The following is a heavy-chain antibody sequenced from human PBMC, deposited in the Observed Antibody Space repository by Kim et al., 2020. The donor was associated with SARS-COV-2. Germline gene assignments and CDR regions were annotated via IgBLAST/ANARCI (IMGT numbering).Heavy chain of an antibody. D-gene: IGHD3-10*01. CDR2: IWYDGSNK. Sequence: GGSLRLSCAASGFTFSSYGMHWVRQAPGKGLEWVAVIWYDGSNKYYADSVKGRFTISRDNSKNTLYLQMNSLRAEDTAVYYCARDWRFGELSPGGYWGQGTLVTVSS. CDR1: GFTFSSYG. CDR3: ARDWRFGELSPGGY. V-gene: IGHV3-33*01. J-gene: IGHJ4*02.